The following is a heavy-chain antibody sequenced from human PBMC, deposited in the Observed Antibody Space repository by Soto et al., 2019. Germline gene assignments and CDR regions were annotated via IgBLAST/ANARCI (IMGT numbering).Heavy chain of an antibody. D-gene: IGHD1-1*01. J-gene: IGHJ1*01. CDR1: GYSFTSHY. CDR3: ARDQSWHDLVWYFLR. Sequence: ASVKVSCKAIGYSFTSHYMHWVRQAPGQGLEWMGTINCGGVNTAYAQKFQGRVTMTKDTSTSTVYMELTSLTSDDTAVYYCARDQSWHDLVWYFLRWGQGTLVTVSS. CDR2: INCGGVNT. V-gene: IGHV1-46*03.